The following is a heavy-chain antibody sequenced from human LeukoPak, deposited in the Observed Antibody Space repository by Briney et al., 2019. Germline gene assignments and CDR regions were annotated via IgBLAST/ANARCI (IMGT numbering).Heavy chain of an antibody. CDR2: ISNDGSNK. J-gene: IGHJ4*02. D-gene: IGHD6-19*01. V-gene: IGHV3-30*18. Sequence: RSLRLSCAASGFTFSSFGIPWVRQSPGKRLEWVAHISNDGSNKDHANSVTGRFTIARDNSENTLYLQMTSLRAEDTAVYYCAKDQYVGSAALAGGYWGQGTLVIVSS. CDR3: AKDQYVGSAALAGGY. CDR1: GFTFSSFG.